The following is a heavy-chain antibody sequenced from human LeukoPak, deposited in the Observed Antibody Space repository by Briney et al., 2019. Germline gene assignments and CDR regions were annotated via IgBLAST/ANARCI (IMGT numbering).Heavy chain of an antibody. CDR2: IKQDGSEK. D-gene: IGHD2-15*01. V-gene: IGHV3-7*01. J-gene: IGHJ6*02. CDR3: ARTLGYCSGGSCYPLYYYYYYGMDV. Sequence: GGSLRLSCAASGYTFSSYWMSWVRQAPGKGREWVANIKQDGSEKYYVDSVKGRFTISRDNAKNSLYLQMNSLRAEDTAVYYCARTLGYCSGGSCYPLYYYYYYGMDVWGQGTTVTVSS. CDR1: GYTFSSYW.